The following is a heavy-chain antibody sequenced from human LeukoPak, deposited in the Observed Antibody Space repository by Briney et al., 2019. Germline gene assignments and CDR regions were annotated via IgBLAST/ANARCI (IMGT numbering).Heavy chain of an antibody. Sequence: SETLSLTCTVSGGSISSGDYYWSWIRQPPGKGLEWIGYIYYSGSTYYNPSLKSRVTISVDTSKNQFSLKLSSVTAADTAVYYCARDAVTTRLDAFDIWGQGTMVTVSS. CDR3: ARDAVTTRLDAFDI. J-gene: IGHJ3*02. V-gene: IGHV4-30-4*08. CDR2: IYYSGST. D-gene: IGHD4-17*01. CDR1: GGSISSGDYY.